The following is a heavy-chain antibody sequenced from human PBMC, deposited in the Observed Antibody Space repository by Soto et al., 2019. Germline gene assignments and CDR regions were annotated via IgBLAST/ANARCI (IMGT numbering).Heavy chain of an antibody. J-gene: IGHJ4*02. Sequence: PSETLSLTCTVSGVSISSYFWGWIRQPPGRGLEWIGYTYHRGSTNYSPSLKSRVAISLDTSENQFSLKVNSVTAADTAVYYCARIGGYHGPLDYWGQGTPVTVSS. CDR2: TYHRGST. CDR1: GVSISSYF. D-gene: IGHD3-16*02. V-gene: IGHV4-59*01. CDR3: ARIGGYHGPLDY.